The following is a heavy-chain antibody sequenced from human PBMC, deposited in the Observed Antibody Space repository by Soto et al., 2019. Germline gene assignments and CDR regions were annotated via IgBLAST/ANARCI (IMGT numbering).Heavy chain of an antibody. CDR1: GYTFTSYG. CDR2: ISAYNGNT. J-gene: IGHJ3*02. D-gene: IGHD1-26*01. V-gene: IGHV1-18*01. CDR3: ARETVGPETAHDAFDI. Sequence: QVQLVQSGAEVKKPGASVKVSCKASGYTFTSYGISWVRQAPGQGFGWLGWISAYNGNTNYAQKLQGRVTMTTDTSTSTAYMELRSLRSDDTAVYYCARETVGPETAHDAFDIWGQGTMVTVSS.